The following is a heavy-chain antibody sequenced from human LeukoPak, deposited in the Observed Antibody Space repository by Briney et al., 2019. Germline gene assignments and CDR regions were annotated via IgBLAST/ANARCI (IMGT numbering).Heavy chain of an antibody. Sequence: ASVKVSCKASGYTFTSYDINWVRQATGQGLEWVGWMNPNSGNTGYAQKFQGRVTMTRNTSISTAYMELSSLRSEDTAVYYCARSAARREANYYYYMDVWGKGTTVTVSS. CDR1: GYTFTSYD. J-gene: IGHJ6*03. V-gene: IGHV1-8*01. CDR2: MNPNSGNT. CDR3: ARSAARREANYYYYMDV. D-gene: IGHD6-6*01.